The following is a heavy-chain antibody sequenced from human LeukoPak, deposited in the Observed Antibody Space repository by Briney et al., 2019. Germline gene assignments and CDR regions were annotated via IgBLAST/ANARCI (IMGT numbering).Heavy chain of an antibody. V-gene: IGHV3-30*18. Sequence: GGSLRLSCAASGFTFSSYGMHWVRQAPGKGLEWVAVISYDGSNEYYADSVKGRFTISRDNSKNTLYLQMNSLRAEDTAVYYCAKDPRQYCSSTTCYFNWFDPWGQGTLVTVSS. CDR2: ISYDGSNE. CDR1: GFTFSSYG. CDR3: AKDPRQYCSSTTCYFNWFDP. J-gene: IGHJ5*02. D-gene: IGHD2-2*01.